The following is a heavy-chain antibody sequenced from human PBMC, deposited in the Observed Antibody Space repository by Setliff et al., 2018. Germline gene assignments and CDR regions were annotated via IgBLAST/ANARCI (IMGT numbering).Heavy chain of an antibody. J-gene: IGHJ4*02. Sequence: PSETLSRTCAVYGGSFSGYYWSWIRQPPGKGLEWSGEINHSGSTYYNPSLKSRVTISVDTSKNQFSLKLSSVSAADTAVYYCARRGRGSSCFDTLFDYWGQGTLVTVSS. CDR3: ARRGRGSSCFDTLFDY. D-gene: IGHD6-13*01. CDR1: GGSFSGYY. V-gene: IGHV4-34*01. CDR2: INHSGST.